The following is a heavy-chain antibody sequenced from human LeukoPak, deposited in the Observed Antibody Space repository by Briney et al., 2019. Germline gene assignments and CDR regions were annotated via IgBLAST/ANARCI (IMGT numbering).Heavy chain of an antibody. D-gene: IGHD3-10*01. CDR1: GFTFSGSG. J-gene: IGHJ5*01. CDR2: IKSDGST. V-gene: IGHV3-74*01. CDR3: TRAITYFYGSVTYDWFDS. Sequence: GGSLRLSCAASGFTFSGSGMHWVRQTPGKGLMWVARIKSDGSTIYADSVQGRFTISRDNAKNMVYLQVNSLRDDDTAIYYCTRAITYFYGSVTYDWFDSWGQGTRVTVSS.